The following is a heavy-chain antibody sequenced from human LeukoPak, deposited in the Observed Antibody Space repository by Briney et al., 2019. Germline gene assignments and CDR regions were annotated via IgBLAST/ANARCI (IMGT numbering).Heavy chain of an antibody. CDR1: GGSISSSSYY. CDR3: ARLQAYYYDSSGSHR. CDR2: MDYSGSN. D-gene: IGHD3-22*01. V-gene: IGHV4-39*01. Sequence: SETLSLICSVSGGSISSSSYYWGWIRQPPGKGLEWIGSMDYSGSNYYNPSLKSRVTLSADTSKNQFSLKLSSVTAADTAVYYCARLQAYYYDSSGSHRWGQGTLVTVSS. J-gene: IGHJ4*02.